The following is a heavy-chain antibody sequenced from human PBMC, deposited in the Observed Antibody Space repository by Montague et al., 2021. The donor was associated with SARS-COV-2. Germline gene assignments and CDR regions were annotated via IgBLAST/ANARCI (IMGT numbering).Heavy chain of an antibody. J-gene: IGHJ3*02. D-gene: IGHD4-23*01. V-gene: IGHV4-59*01. CDR3: VRDHPYGGPRGAYDI. CDR2: IYDGGAV. CDR1: GGSITGYY. Sequence: SETLSLTCTVSGGSITGYYWSWLRRSPGKGLEWIAYIYDGGAVNYNPSLGSRVTISTATSKNQLSPKVNSVTAADTAVYYCVRDHPYGGPRGAYDIWGQGTVVTVSS.